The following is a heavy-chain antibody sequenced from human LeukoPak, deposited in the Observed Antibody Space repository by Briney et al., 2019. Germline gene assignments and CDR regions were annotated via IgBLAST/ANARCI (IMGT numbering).Heavy chain of an antibody. V-gene: IGHV1-69*01. CDR2: IIPIFGTA. CDR3: ARVMEHDFWSGPNDGNYYYGMDV. Sequence: ASVKVSCKASGGTFSSYAISWVRQAPGQGLEWMGGIIPIFGTANYAQKFQGRVTITADESTSTAYMELSSLRSEDTAVYYCARVMEHDFWSGPNDGNYYYGMDVWGQGTTVTVSS. CDR1: GGTFSSYA. D-gene: IGHD3-3*01. J-gene: IGHJ6*02.